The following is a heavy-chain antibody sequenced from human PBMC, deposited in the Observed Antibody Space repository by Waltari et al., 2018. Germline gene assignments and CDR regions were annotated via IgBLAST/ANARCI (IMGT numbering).Heavy chain of an antibody. CDR2: ISWNSGSI. J-gene: IGHJ4*02. V-gene: IGHV3-9*01. CDR3: AKDIAAAGYFDY. CDR1: GFTFDDYP. Sequence: DVQLVESGGGLVQPGRSLRLSCAASGFTFDDYPMHWVRQAPGKGLEWVSGISWNSGSIGYADSVKGRVTISRDNAKNSLYLQMNSLRAEDTALYYCAKDIAAAGYFDYWGQGTLVTVSS. D-gene: IGHD6-13*01.